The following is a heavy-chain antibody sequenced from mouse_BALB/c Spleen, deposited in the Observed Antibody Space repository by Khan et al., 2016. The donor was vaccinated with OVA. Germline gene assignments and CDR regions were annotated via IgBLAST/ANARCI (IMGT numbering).Heavy chain of an antibody. J-gene: IGHJ3*01. CDR3: ARSNGNYWFAY. CDR1: GYTFTNYG. CDR2: INTYTGEP. Sequence: QIQLVQSGPELKKPGETVKISCKASGYTFTNYGMNWVKQAPGKGLKWMGWINTYTGEPTYADDFKGRFAFSLETYASTAYLQINNLKNDDTATYCCARSNGNYWFAYWGQGTLVTVSA. V-gene: IGHV9-3-1*01. D-gene: IGHD2-1*01.